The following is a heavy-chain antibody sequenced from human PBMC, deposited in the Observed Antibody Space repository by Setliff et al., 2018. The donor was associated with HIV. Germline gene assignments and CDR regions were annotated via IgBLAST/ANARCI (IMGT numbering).Heavy chain of an antibody. Sequence: GGSLRLSCAASGFIFEDYAMHWVRQVPGKGLEWVALISWDGATTNYADSVKGRFTISRDSSKNSLYLQMNSLRTEDTALYYCAKEGGSERMPFFYYYMGVWGKGTTVTVS. D-gene: IGHD3-10*01. CDR2: ISWDGATT. J-gene: IGHJ6*03. V-gene: IGHV3-43*01. CDR3: AKEGGSERMPFFYYYMGV. CDR1: GFIFEDYA.